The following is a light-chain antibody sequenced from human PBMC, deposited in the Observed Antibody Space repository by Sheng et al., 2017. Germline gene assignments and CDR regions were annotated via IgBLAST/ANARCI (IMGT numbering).Light chain of an antibody. CDR3: QLWEGSDDLVV. V-gene: IGLV3-21*03. CDR2: DNF. CDR1: NIGSKS. Sequence: SYVLTQSPSVSVAPGNTARIPCVGSNIGSKSVHWYQQKPGQAPVLVVFDNFDRPSWAPERFSGSNSGNTATLTISRVEAGDEADYFCQLWEGSDDLVVFGGGTKLAVL. J-gene: IGLJ3*02.